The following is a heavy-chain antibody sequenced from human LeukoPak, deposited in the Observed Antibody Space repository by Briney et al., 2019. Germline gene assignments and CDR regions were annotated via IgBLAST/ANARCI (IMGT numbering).Heavy chain of an antibody. CDR3: ARGPYDSSGFWFDP. CDR1: GFTFSNYA. J-gene: IGHJ5*02. D-gene: IGHD3-22*01. Sequence: GGSLRLSCAASGFTFSNYAMRWVRQAPGKGLEWVSVIYSGGSTYYADSVKGRFTISRDNSKNTLYLQMNSLRAEDTAVYYCARGPYDSSGFWFDPWGQGTLVTVSS. CDR2: IYSGGST. V-gene: IGHV3-66*01.